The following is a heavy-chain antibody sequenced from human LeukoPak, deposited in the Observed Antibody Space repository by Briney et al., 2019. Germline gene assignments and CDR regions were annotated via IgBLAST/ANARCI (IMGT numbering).Heavy chain of an antibody. CDR1: GGTFSSYA. D-gene: IGHD3-22*01. CDR2: IIPIFGTA. Sequence: ASVKVSCKASGGTFSSYAISWVRQAPGQGLEWMGGIIPIFGTANYAQKFQGRVTITADESTSTAYMELSSLRSEDTAVYYCARRAATYYYDSSGYFPFDYWGQGTLVTVSS. J-gene: IGHJ4*02. V-gene: IGHV1-69*13. CDR3: ARRAATYYYDSSGYFPFDY.